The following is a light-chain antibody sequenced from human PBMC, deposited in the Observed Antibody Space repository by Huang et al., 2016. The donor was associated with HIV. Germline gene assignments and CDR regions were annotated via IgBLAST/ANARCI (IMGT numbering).Light chain of an antibody. CDR1: QDIGNN. V-gene: IGKV1-33*01. CDR2: DAS. J-gene: IGKJ4*01. Sequence: DIQMTQSPSSLSASVGARVTITCQASQDIGNNLNWYQQKPGKAPNLLIYDASTLETGVASRFSGRGSGRVFTFTISSLQPEDIGTYYCQHYRYLPLSFGGGTKVAIK. CDR3: QHYRYLPLS.